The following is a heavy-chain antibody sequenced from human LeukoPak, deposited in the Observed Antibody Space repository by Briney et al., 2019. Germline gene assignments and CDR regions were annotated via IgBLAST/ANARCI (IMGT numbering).Heavy chain of an antibody. CDR3: ARDLPLKAVAGTGDAFDI. J-gene: IGHJ3*02. CDR2: IYYSGST. V-gene: IGHV4-61*01. D-gene: IGHD6-19*01. CDR1: GGSISSSRYY. Sequence: SETLSLTCTVSGGSISSSRYYWGWIRQPPGKGLEWIGYIYYSGSTNYNPSLKSRVTISVDTSKNQFSLKLSSVTAADTAVYYCARDLPLKAVAGTGDAFDIWGQGTMVTVSS.